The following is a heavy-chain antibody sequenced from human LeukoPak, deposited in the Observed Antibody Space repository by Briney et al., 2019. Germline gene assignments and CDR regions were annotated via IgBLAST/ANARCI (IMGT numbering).Heavy chain of an antibody. D-gene: IGHD6-19*01. J-gene: IGHJ4*02. CDR2: ISRNGAHP. CDR3: TTPGDSGWYNH. V-gene: IGHV3-23*01. Sequence: GGSLRLSCAAAGFTFGNYAMSWVRQAPGKGLEWVSVISRNGAHPYYIDSVRDRFTVSRDNSKNIMYLQMYSLRAEDAALYYCTTPGDSGWYNHWGQGTLVTVSS. CDR1: GFTFGNYA.